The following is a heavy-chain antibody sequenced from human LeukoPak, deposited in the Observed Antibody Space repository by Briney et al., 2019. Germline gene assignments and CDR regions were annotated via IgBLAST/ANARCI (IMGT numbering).Heavy chain of an antibody. J-gene: IGHJ6*02. CDR3: ARGGILVQGVTILYGMDV. V-gene: IGHV1-18*04. Sequence: ASVKVSCKASGYTFTSYGISWVRQAPGQGLEWMGWISAYNGNTNYAQKFQGRLTMTRDTSISTAYMELSSLRSEDTAVYYCARGGILVQGVTILYGMDVWGQGTTVTVSS. CDR2: ISAYNGNT. CDR1: GYTFTSYG. D-gene: IGHD3-10*01.